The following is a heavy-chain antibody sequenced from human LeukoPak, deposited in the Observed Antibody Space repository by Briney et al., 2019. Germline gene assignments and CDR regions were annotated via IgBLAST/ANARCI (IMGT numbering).Heavy chain of an antibody. CDR3: ARDHDYYYGMDV. CDR2: INPNSGGT. J-gene: IGHJ6*02. Sequence: ASVKVSCKASGYTFTGYYMHWVRQAPGQGLEWMGWINPNSGGTNYAQKFQGRVTMTRDTSISTAYMELSRLRSDDTAVYYCARDHDYYYGMDVWGLGTTVTVSS. V-gene: IGHV1-2*02. CDR1: GYTFTGYY.